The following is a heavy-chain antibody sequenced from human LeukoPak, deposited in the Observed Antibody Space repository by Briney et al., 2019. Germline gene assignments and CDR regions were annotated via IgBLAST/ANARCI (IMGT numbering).Heavy chain of an antibody. CDR1: GLTFNNYG. Sequence: GGSLRLSCAAGGLTFNNYGMHWVRQAPGKGLEGVSFIRYDGINKYYANSVKGRFTISRDNSKNTLSLQMSSLRAEDTAVYYCAKPLMADRVVLDYSGQGTLVTVSS. CDR2: IRYDGINK. D-gene: IGHD5-12*01. V-gene: IGHV3-30*02. CDR3: AKPLMADRVVLDY. J-gene: IGHJ4*02.